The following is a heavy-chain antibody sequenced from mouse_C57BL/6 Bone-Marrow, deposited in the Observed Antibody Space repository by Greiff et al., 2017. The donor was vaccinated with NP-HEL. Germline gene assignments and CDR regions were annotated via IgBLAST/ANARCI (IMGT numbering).Heavy chain of an antibody. Sequence: EVKLVESGGDLVKPGGSLKLSCAASGFTFSSYGMSWVRQTPDKRLEWVATISSGGSYTYYPDSVKGRFTISRDNAKNTLYLQMSSLKSEDTAMYYCARHPAYYSNFDYWGQGTTLTVSS. J-gene: IGHJ2*01. V-gene: IGHV5-6*01. CDR2: ISSGGSYT. D-gene: IGHD2-5*01. CDR1: GFTFSSYG. CDR3: ARHPAYYSNFDY.